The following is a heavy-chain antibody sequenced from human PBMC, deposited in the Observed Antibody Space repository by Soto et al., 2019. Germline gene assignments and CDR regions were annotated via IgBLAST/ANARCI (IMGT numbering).Heavy chain of an antibody. Sequence: LSLTCSVSGGSLSKYSWSWIRQPAGKGLEWIGRISTSGHVVSKVSLRSRLTMSVDMSNNHFSLKLTSVTAADTAVYYCARDNNDFWSLYPLAFDYWGQGALVTVSS. CDR2: ISTSGHV. CDR1: GGSLSKYS. V-gene: IGHV4-4*07. D-gene: IGHD3-3*01. CDR3: ARDNNDFWSLYPLAFDY. J-gene: IGHJ4*02.